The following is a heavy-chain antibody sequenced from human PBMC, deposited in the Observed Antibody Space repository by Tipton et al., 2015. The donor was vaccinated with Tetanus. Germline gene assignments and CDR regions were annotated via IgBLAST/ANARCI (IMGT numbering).Heavy chain of an antibody. CDR2: ISAGGAST. D-gene: IGHD1-7*01. V-gene: IGHV3-23*01. CDR1: GFTFNSYA. J-gene: IGHJ5*02. CDR3: AKGGWNYWFDP. Sequence: SLRLSCAASGFTFNSYAMSWVRRAPGKGLEWVSSISAGGASTYYADSVRGRFTFSRDNSRNTLYLQMNSLRAEDTAMYYCAKGGWNYWFDPWGQGTLVTVSS.